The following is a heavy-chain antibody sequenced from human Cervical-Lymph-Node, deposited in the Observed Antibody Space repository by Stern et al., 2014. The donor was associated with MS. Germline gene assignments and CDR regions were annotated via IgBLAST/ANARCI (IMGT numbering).Heavy chain of an antibody. V-gene: IGHV4-4*02. CDR1: GDSISSSNW. Sequence: QVQLVESGPGLVKPSGTLSLTCAVSGDSISSSNWWSWVRQSPGKGLEWVGDIYHAGTTNYNSTLKSRLPITPDNSKNNFPLRLTCVPAADTAVYYCVRALGSSSFRYWFDPWGQGTLVIVSS. CDR3: VRALGSSSFRYWFDP. CDR2: IYHAGTT. D-gene: IGHD6-13*01. J-gene: IGHJ5*02.